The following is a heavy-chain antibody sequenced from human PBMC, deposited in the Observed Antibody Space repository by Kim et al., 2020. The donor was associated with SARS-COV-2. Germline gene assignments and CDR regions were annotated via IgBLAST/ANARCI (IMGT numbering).Heavy chain of an antibody. J-gene: IGHJ4*02. CDR1: GFTFSSYG. CDR2: IKQDGSEK. CDR3: ARASMEYYGSGSSFDY. D-gene: IGHD3-10*01. V-gene: IGHV3-7*01. Sequence: GGSLRLSCAASGFTFSSYGMSWVRQAPGKGLEWVANIKQDGSEKYYVDSVKGRFTISRDNAKNSLYLQMNSLRAEDTAVYYCARASMEYYGSGSSFDYWGQGTLVTVSS.